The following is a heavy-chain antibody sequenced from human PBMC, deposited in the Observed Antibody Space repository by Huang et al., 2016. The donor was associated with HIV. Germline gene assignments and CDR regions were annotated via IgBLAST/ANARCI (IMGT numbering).Heavy chain of an antibody. J-gene: IGHJ4*02. Sequence: QVQLVESGGGVVQPGGSLRLSCAASGFTFSSYGMHWVRQAPGKGRECVAFIHYDGSNRYYAESVKGRFTISRDNSKNTLYLQMNSLRAEDTAVYFCAKFGSSGYLPRYSFDYWGQGTLVTVSS. D-gene: IGHD3-22*01. CDR1: GFTFSSYG. CDR2: IHYDGSNR. V-gene: IGHV3-30*02. CDR3: AKFGSSGYLPRYSFDY.